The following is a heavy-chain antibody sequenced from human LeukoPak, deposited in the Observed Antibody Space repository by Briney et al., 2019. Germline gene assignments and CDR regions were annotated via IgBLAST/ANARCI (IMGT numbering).Heavy chain of an antibody. CDR3: ARDRSPYCSGGSCYGAFDY. V-gene: IGHV1-69*05. Sequence: SVKVSCKASGGAFSSHGISWVRQAPGQGLEWMGGIILIFGTANYAQKFQGRVTITTDESTNTVSMDLSRLTSEDTAVYYCARDRSPYCSGGSCYGAFDYWGQGTLVTVSS. J-gene: IGHJ4*02. CDR2: IILIFGTA. D-gene: IGHD2-15*01. CDR1: GGAFSSHG.